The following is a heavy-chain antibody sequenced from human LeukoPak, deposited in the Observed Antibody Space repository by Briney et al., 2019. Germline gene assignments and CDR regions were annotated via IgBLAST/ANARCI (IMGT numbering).Heavy chain of an antibody. V-gene: IGHV3-7*01. D-gene: IGHD5-18*01. Sequence: GGSLRLSCAASGFTFSNYWMSWVRQAPGKGLEWLANINQDGSEIYYVDSVKGRFTISRDNGKNSLYLQINSLRADDTAVYYCAREVDGYSYGYRSYDYYYMDVWGKGTTVTVSS. CDR2: INQDGSEI. J-gene: IGHJ6*03. CDR3: AREVDGYSYGYRSYDYYYMDV. CDR1: GFTFSNYW.